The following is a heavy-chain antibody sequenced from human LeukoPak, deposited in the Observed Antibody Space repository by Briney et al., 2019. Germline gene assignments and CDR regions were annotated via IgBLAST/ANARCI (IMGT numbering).Heavy chain of an antibody. Sequence: GASVKVSCKASGYTFTSYYMHWVRQAPGQGLEWMGIINPSGGSTSYAQKFQGRVTMTRDMSTSTVYMELSSLRSEDTAVYYCARDGAREQQLVRVFDYWGQGTLVTVSS. D-gene: IGHD6-13*01. CDR1: GYTFTSYY. CDR3: ARDGAREQQLVRVFDY. J-gene: IGHJ4*02. V-gene: IGHV1-46*01. CDR2: INPSGGST.